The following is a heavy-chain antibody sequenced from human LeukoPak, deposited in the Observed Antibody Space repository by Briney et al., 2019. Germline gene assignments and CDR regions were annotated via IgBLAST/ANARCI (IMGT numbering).Heavy chain of an antibody. V-gene: IGHV1-69*13. J-gene: IGHJ6*03. CDR2: IIPIFGTA. CDR1: GGTFSSYA. D-gene: IGHD1-26*01. CDR3: ARGGWELLSWGYYYYYRDV. Sequence: SVKVSCKASGGTFSSYAISWVRQAPGQGLEWMGGIIPIFGTANYAQKFQGRVTITADESTSTAYMELSSLRSEDTAVYYCARGGWELLSWGYYYYYRDVWGQGTMVTVSS.